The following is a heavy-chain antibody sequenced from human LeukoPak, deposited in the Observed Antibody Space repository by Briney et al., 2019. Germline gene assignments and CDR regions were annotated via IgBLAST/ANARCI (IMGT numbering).Heavy chain of an antibody. CDR2: INPSGGST. D-gene: IGHD6-13*01. J-gene: IGHJ4*02. CDR3: ARDIAGGIAAP. CDR1: GYTFTSYY. V-gene: IGHV1-46*01. Sequence: GASVKVSCKASGYTFTSYYIHWVRQAPGQGLEWMGIINPSGGSTSYAQKFQGRVTMTRDTSTSTVYMELSSLRSEDTAVYYCARDIAGGIAAPWGQGTLVTVSS.